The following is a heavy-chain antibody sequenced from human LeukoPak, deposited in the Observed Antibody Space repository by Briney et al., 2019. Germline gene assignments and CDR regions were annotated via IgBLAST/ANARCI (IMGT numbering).Heavy chain of an antibody. Sequence: PGGSLRLSCIASGFTYNTYTMSWVRQAPGKGPEWVSSIGGRRGDTYYADSVKGRSTISRDNSKSTIYLQMNNLRSEDAAVYYCAKDRISRDEMWNFDYWGRGTLVTVSS. CDR3: AKDRISRDEMWNFDY. CDR2: IGGRRGDT. D-gene: IGHD5-24*01. J-gene: IGHJ4*02. CDR1: GFTYNTYT. V-gene: IGHV3-23*01.